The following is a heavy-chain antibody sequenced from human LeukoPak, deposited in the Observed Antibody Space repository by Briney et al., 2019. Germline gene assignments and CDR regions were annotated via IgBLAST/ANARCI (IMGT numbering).Heavy chain of an antibody. J-gene: IGHJ4*02. D-gene: IGHD3-10*01. CDR3: ARRAFASGDYFDY. Sequence: GESLKISCKGSGYSFTSYWIGWVRQMPGKGLEWMGIIYPGDSDTRSSPSFQGQVTISADKSISTAYLQWSSLKASDTAMYFCARRAFASGDYFDYWGQGTLVTVPS. CDR1: GYSFTSYW. CDR2: IYPGDSDT. V-gene: IGHV5-51*01.